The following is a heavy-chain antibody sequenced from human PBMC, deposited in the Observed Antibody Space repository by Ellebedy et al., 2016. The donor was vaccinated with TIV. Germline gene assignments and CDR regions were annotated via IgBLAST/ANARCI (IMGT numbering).Heavy chain of an antibody. D-gene: IGHD2-2*01. CDR2: IHSSGTT. CDR1: GGSVSSSTFF. CDR3: ARHAAAAGNPNMDV. J-gene: IGHJ6*03. V-gene: IGHV4-39*01. Sequence: SETLSLTCTVSGGSVSSSTFFWGWIRQPPGKGLEYIGSIHSSGTTYYNPSLKPQVTISVDASKNQFSLQLSSVPAADTAVYYCARHAAAAGNPNMDVWGRGTTVTVSS.